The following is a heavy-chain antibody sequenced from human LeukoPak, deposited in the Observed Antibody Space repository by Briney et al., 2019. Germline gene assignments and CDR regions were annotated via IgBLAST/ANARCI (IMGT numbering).Heavy chain of an antibody. J-gene: IGHJ4*02. Sequence: GASVKVSCKASGYTFTSYGISWVRQAPGQGLEWMGWISAYNGNTNYAQKLQGRVTMTTDTSTSTAYMELRGLRSDDTAVYYCARGPLYYDFWSGYYFFDYWGQGTLVTVSS. CDR1: GYTFTSYG. V-gene: IGHV1-18*01. CDR3: ARGPLYYDFWSGYYFFDY. CDR2: ISAYNGNT. D-gene: IGHD3-3*01.